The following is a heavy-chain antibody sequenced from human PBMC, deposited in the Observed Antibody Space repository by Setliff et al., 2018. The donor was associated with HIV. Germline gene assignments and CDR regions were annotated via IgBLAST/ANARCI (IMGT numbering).Heavy chain of an antibody. Sequence: PGGSLRLSCAASRFNVSPYTLTWVRQVPGKGLEWVSSISANSIHVYYAESLKGRFTISRDNAESSMYLQMNNLRAEDTAVYYCAIIRVNGSPYWGQGTPVTVSS. J-gene: IGHJ4*02. CDR1: RFNVSPYT. CDR2: ISANSIHV. V-gene: IGHV3-21*01. CDR3: AIIRVNGSPY. D-gene: IGHD3-10*01.